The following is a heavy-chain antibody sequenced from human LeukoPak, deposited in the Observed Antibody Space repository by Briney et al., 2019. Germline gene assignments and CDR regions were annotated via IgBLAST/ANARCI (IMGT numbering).Heavy chain of an antibody. D-gene: IGHD2-2*02. CDR3: ARGRVVPAAIIVVCFEH. V-gene: IGHV4-30-2*01. CDR2: IYHRGSN. CDR1: GGAISGGGYY. Sequence: PSEPLSLTCTVSGGAISGGGYYWSWIRQPPARGVEGIGYIYHRGSNYYHPSIKSRVTISVDRSENQFSLELSSVTAAATAVYYCARGRVVPAAIIVVCFEHWGQGTLVTVSS. J-gene: IGHJ1*01.